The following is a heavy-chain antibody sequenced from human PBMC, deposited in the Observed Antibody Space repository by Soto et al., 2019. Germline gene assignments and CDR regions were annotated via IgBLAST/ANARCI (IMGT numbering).Heavy chain of an antibody. J-gene: IGHJ4*02. CDR2: IYYSGST. Sequence: QLQLQESGPGLVKPSETLSLTCTVSGGSISSSSYYWGWIRQPPGKGLEWIGSIYYSGSTYYNPSLKRRVTISVDTSKNQFSLKLSSVTAADTAVYYCARLTGHSASYLYYWGQGTLVTVSS. D-gene: IGHD1-26*01. CDR3: ARLTGHSASYLYY. V-gene: IGHV4-39*01. CDR1: GGSISSSSYY.